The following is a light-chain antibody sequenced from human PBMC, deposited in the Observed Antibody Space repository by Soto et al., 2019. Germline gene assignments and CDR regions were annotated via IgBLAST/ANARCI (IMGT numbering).Light chain of an antibody. CDR3: FSFTTTSTHV. V-gene: IGLV2-14*01. Sequence: QSALTQPASLSGSPGQSITISCTGTSSDIGAYDYVSWFQQHPGKAPKLMISEVNNRPSGVSNRFSGSKSGNTAYLTISGLQVEDEADYFCFSFTTTSTHVFGTGTKVTV. CDR1: SSDIGAYDY. CDR2: EVN. J-gene: IGLJ1*01.